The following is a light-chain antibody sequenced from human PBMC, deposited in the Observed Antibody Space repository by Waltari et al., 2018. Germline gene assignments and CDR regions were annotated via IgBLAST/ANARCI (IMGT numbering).Light chain of an antibody. CDR3: LQHNSHPYT. CDR1: QGINHF. Sequence: DIQMTQAPSSMSASVGDRVTITCRASQGINHFLAWFQQKPGEVPRRLIYAASNLQSGVPSRFSGSRSGTEYTLTINSLQPEDFATYYCLQHNSHPYTFGQGTKLEIK. CDR2: AAS. V-gene: IGKV1-17*03. J-gene: IGKJ2*01.